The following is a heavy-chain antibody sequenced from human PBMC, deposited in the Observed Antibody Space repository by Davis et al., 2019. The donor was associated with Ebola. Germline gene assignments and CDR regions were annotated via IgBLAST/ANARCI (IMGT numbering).Heavy chain of an antibody. D-gene: IGHD3-10*01. CDR2: INPNSGGT. J-gene: IGHJ4*02. V-gene: IGHV1-2*06. CDR3: ARLYGSGTTIDS. CDR1: GYTFTGYY. Sequence: AASVKVSCKASGYTFTGYYMHWVRQAPGQGLEWMGRINPNSGGTNYAQKFQGRVTMTSDTSTSTAYMEMSRLTAEDTAVYYCARLYGSGTTIDSWGQGALVTVSS.